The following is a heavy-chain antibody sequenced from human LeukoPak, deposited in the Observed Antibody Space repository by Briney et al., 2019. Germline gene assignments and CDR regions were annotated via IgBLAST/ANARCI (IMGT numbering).Heavy chain of an antibody. J-gene: IGHJ4*02. Sequence: GRSLRLSCAASGFTFSSYAMHWVRQAPGKGLEWVAVISYDGSNKYYADSVKGRFTISRDNSKNTLYLQMNSLRAEDTAVYYCAKLNKRAYFDYWGQGTLVTVSS. CDR1: GFTFSSYA. CDR3: AKLNKRAYFDY. V-gene: IGHV3-30-3*02. CDR2: ISYDGSNK. D-gene: IGHD2/OR15-2a*01.